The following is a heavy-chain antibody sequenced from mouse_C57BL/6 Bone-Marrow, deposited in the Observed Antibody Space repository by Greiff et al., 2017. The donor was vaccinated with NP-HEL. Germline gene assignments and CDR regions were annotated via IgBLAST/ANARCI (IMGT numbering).Heavy chain of an antibody. V-gene: IGHV1-18*01. CDR2: INPNNGGT. Sequence: VQLQQSGPELVKPGASVKIPCKASGYTFTDYNMDWVKQSHGKSLEWIGDINPNNGGTIYNQKFKGKATLTVDKSSSTAYMELRSLTSEDTAVYYCARVGNDYDGVPMDYWGQGTSVTVSS. J-gene: IGHJ4*01. D-gene: IGHD2-4*01. CDR3: ARVGNDYDGVPMDY. CDR1: GYTFTDYN.